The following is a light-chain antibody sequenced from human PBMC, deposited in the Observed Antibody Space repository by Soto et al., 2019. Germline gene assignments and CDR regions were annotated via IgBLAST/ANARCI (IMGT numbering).Light chain of an antibody. CDR2: SNT. V-gene: IGLV1-44*01. J-gene: IGLJ2*01. CDR1: SSNIGSRT. Sequence: QSFLTQTPSASGTPGQRITISCSGSSSNIGSRTVNWYQQFPGTAPKVLIYSNTQRPSGVPDRFSASKSGTTASLAISGLQSEDEADYYCAAWDDSLNGHVFGGGTK. CDR3: AAWDDSLNGHV.